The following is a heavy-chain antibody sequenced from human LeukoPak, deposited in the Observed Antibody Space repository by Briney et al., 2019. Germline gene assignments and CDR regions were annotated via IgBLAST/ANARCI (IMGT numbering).Heavy chain of an antibody. CDR3: AKRPSDYGDYVTYFDY. CDR2: ISDDGRNK. D-gene: IGHD4-17*01. Sequence: GGSLRLSCAASGFSFISYGMHWVRQAPGKGLEWVGVISDDGRNKKYADSVKGRFTISRDNSKDTLYLQMNSLRDEDTAVYYCAKRPSDYGDYVTYFDYWGQGTLITVSS. J-gene: IGHJ4*02. CDR1: GFSFISYG. V-gene: IGHV3-30*18.